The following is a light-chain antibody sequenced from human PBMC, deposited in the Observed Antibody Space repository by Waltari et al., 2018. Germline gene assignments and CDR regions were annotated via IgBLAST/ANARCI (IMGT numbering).Light chain of an antibody. V-gene: IGKV3-15*01. CDR2: GSS. CDR3: QQYNDWVT. J-gene: IGKJ5*01. CDR1: QSVSSN. Sequence: EIVMTQSPATLSVSPGETATLSCRASQSVSSNLAWYQQKPGQGPRLLIFGSSTRATAIPPRFSGSGSGIEFTLTISGLHSEDFAVYYCQQYNDWVTFGQGTRLDIK.